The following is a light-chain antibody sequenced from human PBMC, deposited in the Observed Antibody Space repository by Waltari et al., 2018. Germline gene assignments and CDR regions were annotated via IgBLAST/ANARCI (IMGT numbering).Light chain of an antibody. CDR3: QQYYSTPPT. CDR1: QNLLCSYTFKNY. CDR2: WAS. Sequence: DVVMTQSPDSLAVSLGERATIHCKSSQNLLCSYTFKNYLAWYQQKPGQPPKLLIYWASTREFGVPDRFSGSGSGTNFTLTISGLQAEDVAVYYCQQYYSTPPTFGQGTKLKIK. V-gene: IGKV4-1*01. J-gene: IGKJ2*01.